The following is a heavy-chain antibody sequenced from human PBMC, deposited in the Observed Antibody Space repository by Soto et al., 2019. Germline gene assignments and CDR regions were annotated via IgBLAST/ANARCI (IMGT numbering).Heavy chain of an antibody. Sequence: GGSLRLSCVASEITFGSRAMSWVRQAPGEGLEWVSTITDTGGDAKYADSVRGRFTISRDNSKNTLYLQMNSLRTEDTAVYYCVKAVYLLDFDYWGQGTLVTVSS. CDR3: VKAVYLLDFDY. CDR1: EITFGSRA. V-gene: IGHV3-23*01. CDR2: ITDTGGDA. D-gene: IGHD2-8*01. J-gene: IGHJ4*02.